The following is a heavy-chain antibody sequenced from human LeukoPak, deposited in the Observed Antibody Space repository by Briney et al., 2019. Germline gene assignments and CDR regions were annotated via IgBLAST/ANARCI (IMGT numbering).Heavy chain of an antibody. CDR2: IYYSGST. J-gene: IGHJ6*03. D-gene: IGHD6-13*01. Sequence: SETLSLTCTVSGVSISSYFWSWIRQPPGKGLDWIGYIYYSGSTNYNPSLKSRVTISVDTSKNQFSLKLSSVTAADTAVYYCARLDRSSWYRYYYYMDVWGKGTTVTVSS. CDR1: GVSISSYF. V-gene: IGHV4-59*01. CDR3: ARLDRSSWYRYYYYMDV.